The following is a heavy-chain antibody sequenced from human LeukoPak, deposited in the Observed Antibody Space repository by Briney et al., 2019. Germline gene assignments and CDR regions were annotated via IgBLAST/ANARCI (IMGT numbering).Heavy chain of an antibody. CDR1: GGSISSGGYY. CDR3: ARGGIAAAGLFDY. D-gene: IGHD6-13*01. Sequence: SQTLSLTCTVSGGSISSGGYYWSWIRQPPGKGLEWIGYIYHSGSTYYNPSLKSRVTISVDRSKNQFSLKLSSVTAADTAVYYCARGGIAAAGLFDYWGQGTLVTVSS. CDR2: IYHSGST. V-gene: IGHV4-30-2*01. J-gene: IGHJ4*02.